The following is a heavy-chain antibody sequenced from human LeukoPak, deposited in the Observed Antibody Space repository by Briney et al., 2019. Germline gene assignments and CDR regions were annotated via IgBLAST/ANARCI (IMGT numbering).Heavy chain of an antibody. D-gene: IGHD3-22*01. CDR3: ARVQAPTYDSSGYYSY. Sequence: GGSLRLSCAASGFTFSSYAMNWVRQAPGKGLEWVSYISSSGSTIYYADSVKGRFTISRDNAKNSLYLQMNSLRAEDTAVYYYARVQAPTYDSSGYYSYWGQGTLVTVSS. V-gene: IGHV3-48*03. CDR2: ISSSGSTI. J-gene: IGHJ4*02. CDR1: GFTFSSYA.